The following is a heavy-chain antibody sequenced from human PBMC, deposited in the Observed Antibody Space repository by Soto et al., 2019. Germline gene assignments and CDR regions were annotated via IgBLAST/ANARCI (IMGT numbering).Heavy chain of an antibody. CDR1: GYSFTSYW. Sequence: GESLKISWKGSGYSFTSYWIGWVRQMPGKGLEWMGIIYPGDSDTRYSPSFQGQVTISADKSISTAYLQWSSLKASDTAMYYCARLGLGYSSGWCAFDIWGQGTMVTVSS. D-gene: IGHD6-19*01. CDR2: IYPGDSDT. CDR3: ARLGLGYSSGWCAFDI. J-gene: IGHJ3*02. V-gene: IGHV5-51*01.